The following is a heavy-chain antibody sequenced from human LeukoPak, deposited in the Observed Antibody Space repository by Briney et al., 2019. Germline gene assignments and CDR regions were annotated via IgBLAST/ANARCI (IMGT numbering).Heavy chain of an antibody. CDR3: AKDRAPSYWAAAGTLDY. V-gene: IGHV3-23*01. D-gene: IGHD6-13*01. CDR2: ISGSGGST. Sequence: GSLRLSCAASGFTFSSYAMSWVRQAPGKGLEWVSAISGSGGSTYYADSVKGRFTISRDNSKNTLYLQMNSLRAEDTAVYYCAKDRAPSYWAAAGTLDYWGQGTLVTVSS. J-gene: IGHJ4*02. CDR1: GFTFSSYA.